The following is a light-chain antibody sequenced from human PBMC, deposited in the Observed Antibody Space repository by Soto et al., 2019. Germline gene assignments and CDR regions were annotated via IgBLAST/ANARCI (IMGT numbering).Light chain of an antibody. Sequence: QSVLTQPPSVSAAPGHKVTISCSGSSSNIGKDYVCWYRQVPGTAPKLLIYDNNTRPSGILHRSSGTKSGTSATLNTSGLQAGDEADYYCGTGDSILRAGVFGPGTKVTVL. CDR1: SSNIGKDY. CDR3: GTGDSILRAGV. CDR2: DNN. J-gene: IGLJ1*01. V-gene: IGLV1-51*01.